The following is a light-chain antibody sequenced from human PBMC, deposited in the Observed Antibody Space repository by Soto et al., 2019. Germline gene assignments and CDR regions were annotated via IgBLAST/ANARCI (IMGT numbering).Light chain of an antibody. CDR3: QQRSNWPPT. CDR2: DAS. Sequence: EIVLTQPPATLSLSPGERATLSCRASQSVSSYLAWYQQKPGQAPRLLIYDASNRATGIPARFSGSGSGTDFTLTISSLEPEDFAVYYCQQRSNWPPTLGQGTKVDIK. CDR1: QSVSSY. J-gene: IGKJ1*01. V-gene: IGKV3-11*01.